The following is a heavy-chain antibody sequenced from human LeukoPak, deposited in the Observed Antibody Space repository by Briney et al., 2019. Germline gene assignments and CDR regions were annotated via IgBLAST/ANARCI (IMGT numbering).Heavy chain of an antibody. CDR1: GFTVSSNY. CDR3: AREGPYYFDY. J-gene: IGHJ4*02. CDR2: ISSSSSYI. Sequence: GGSLRLSCAASGFTVSSNYMSWVRQAPGKGLEWVLSISSSSSYIYYADSVKGRFTISRDNAKNSLYLQMNSLRAEDTAVYYCAREGPYYFDYWGQGTLVTVSS. V-gene: IGHV3-21*01.